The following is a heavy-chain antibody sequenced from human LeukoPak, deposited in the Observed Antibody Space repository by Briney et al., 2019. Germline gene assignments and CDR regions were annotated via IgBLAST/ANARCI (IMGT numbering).Heavy chain of an antibody. Sequence: ASVKVSCKAAGYTFTSYYMHWVRQAPGQGLEWMGIINPSGGSTSYAQEFQGRVTMTRDMSTSTVYMELSSLRSEDTAVYYCARESPPLHFDYWGQGTPVTVSS. J-gene: IGHJ4*02. CDR2: INPSGGST. CDR3: ARESPPLHFDY. V-gene: IGHV1-46*01. CDR1: GYTFTSYY.